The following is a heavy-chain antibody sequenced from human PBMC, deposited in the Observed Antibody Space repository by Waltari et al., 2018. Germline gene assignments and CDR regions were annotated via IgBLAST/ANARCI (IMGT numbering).Heavy chain of an antibody. CDR3: ARQYCGTTNCYYFDY. J-gene: IGHJ4*02. CDR2: LNPSSGDT. V-gene: IGHV1-2*02. Sequence: WVRQAPGKGLDWMGWLNPSSGDTNYALKFQGRLTVTSDASISTAYMELSRLTSDDTAIYYRARQYCGTTNCYYFDYWGQGTQVTVSS. D-gene: IGHD2-2*01.